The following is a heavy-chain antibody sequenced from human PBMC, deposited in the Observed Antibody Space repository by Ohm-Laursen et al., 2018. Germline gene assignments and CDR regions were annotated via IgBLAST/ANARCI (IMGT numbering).Heavy chain of an antibody. D-gene: IGHD5-24*01. CDR2: ISGPSSVT. CDR1: GFTFTSHA. Sequence: SLRLSCAASGFTFTSHAMSWVRQAPGKGLEWVSGISGPSSVTYYADSVKGRFTISRDDSKNTLYLQMDSLRAEDTAVYYCAKCMGCSRDGVDYWGQGTLVTVSS. CDR3: AKCMGCSRDGVDY. V-gene: IGHV3-23*01. J-gene: IGHJ4*02.